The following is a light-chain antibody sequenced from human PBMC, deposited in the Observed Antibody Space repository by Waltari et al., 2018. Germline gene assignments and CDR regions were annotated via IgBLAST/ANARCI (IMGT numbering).Light chain of an antibody. CDR1: NSNIEVNS. CDR3: GAWDSSLSVYM. J-gene: IGLJ3*02. V-gene: IGLV1-51*01. Sequence: QSPLTQPPSVSAAPGPRVTIPCPGTNSNIEVNSFSLYQPLPLTAPNLLIYDKHKRPSGIPDRFAGSKSGTAATLGITGLQTGDEAEYYCGAWDSSLSVYMFGGGTKVTVL. CDR2: DKH.